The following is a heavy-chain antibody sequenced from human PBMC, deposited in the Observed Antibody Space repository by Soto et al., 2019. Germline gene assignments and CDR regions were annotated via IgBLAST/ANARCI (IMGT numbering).Heavy chain of an antibody. CDR3: VRGMNPLF. CDR2: ISISSSDR. V-gene: IGHV3-21*06. Sequence: GGSLRLSCAASGFTLRTYTMTWVRQAPGKGLEWVSSISISSSDRYYADSVRGRFTISRDNAKNALYLQMNSLRADDTAVYFCVRGMNPLFGGQGXLVTVYS. CDR1: GFTLRTYT. J-gene: IGHJ4*01.